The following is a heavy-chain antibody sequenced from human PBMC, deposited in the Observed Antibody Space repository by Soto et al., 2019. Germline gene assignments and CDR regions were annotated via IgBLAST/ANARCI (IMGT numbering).Heavy chain of an antibody. CDR1: GGSINSAGHL. J-gene: IGHJ4*02. V-gene: IGHV4-30-4*01. D-gene: IGHD3-22*01. Sequence: SETLSLTCSVSGGSINSAGHLWSWIRQPPGKGLEWIGYIHYGGSTYHNASLKSRISMSVDTSKNHFSLQLSSVTAADTAVYYCARGRGYYYDSSGHFGDYWGQGTLVTVSS. CDR2: IHYGGST. CDR3: ARGRGYYYDSSGHFGDY.